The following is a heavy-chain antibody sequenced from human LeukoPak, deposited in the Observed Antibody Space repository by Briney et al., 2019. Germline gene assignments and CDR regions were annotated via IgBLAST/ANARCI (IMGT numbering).Heavy chain of an antibody. V-gene: IGHV1-24*01. CDR1: GYTLTELS. CDR2: FDPEDGET. CDR3: ATVEYSSGWYFDY. D-gene: IGHD6-19*01. J-gene: IGHJ4*02. Sequence: ASVKVSCKVSGYTLTELSMHWVRQAPGKGLAWMGGFDPEDGETIYAQKFQGRVTMTEDTSTDTAYMELSSLRSEDTAVYYCATVEYSSGWYFDYWGQGTLVTVSS.